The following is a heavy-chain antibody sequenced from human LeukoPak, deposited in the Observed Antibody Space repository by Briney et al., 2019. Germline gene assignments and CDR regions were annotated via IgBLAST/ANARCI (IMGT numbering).Heavy chain of an antibody. D-gene: IGHD6-13*01. CDR1: GGSISSSSYY. CDR3: ARAAAAGTFRYYYYYMDV. Sequence: SETLSLTCTVSGGSISSSSYYWGWIRQPPGKGLEWIGSIYYSGSTYYNPSLKSRVTISVDTSKNQFSLKLSSVTAADTAVYYCARAAAAGTFRYYYYYMDVWGKGTTVTVSS. J-gene: IGHJ6*03. CDR2: IYYSGST. V-gene: IGHV4-39*01.